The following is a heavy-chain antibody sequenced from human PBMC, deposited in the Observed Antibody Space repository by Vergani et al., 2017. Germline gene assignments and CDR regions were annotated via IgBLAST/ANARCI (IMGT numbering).Heavy chain of an antibody. CDR3: ARGGWRFGELLYLDY. D-gene: IGHD3-10*01. CDR1: GGTFSSYT. V-gene: IGHV1-69*02. CDR2: IIPILGIA. Sequence: QVQLVQSGAEVKKPGSSVKVSCKASGGTFSSYTISWVRQAPGQGLEWMGRIIPILGIANYAQKFQGRVTITADNSTSTAYMELSSLRSEDTAVYYGARGGWRFGELLYLDYWGQGTLVTVSS. J-gene: IGHJ4*02.